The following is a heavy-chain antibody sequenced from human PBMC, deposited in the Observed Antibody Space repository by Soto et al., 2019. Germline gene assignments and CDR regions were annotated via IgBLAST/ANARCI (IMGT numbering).Heavy chain of an antibody. CDR3: ANSGGSGSYSYFDC. J-gene: IGHJ4*02. Sequence: GGSLRLSCAASGFTFSSDAMSWVRQAPGKGLEWVSTISAGGGSTYYADSVRGRFTISRDNSKSTLYLQMNSLRAEDTAVYSCANSGGSGSYSYFDCWGQGTLVTVSS. CDR2: ISAGGGST. CDR1: GFTFSSDA. V-gene: IGHV3-23*01. D-gene: IGHD3-10*01.